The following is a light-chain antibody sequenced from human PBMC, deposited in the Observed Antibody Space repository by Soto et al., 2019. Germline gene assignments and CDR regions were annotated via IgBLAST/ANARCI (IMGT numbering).Light chain of an antibody. CDR2: EVN. V-gene: IGLV2-8*01. CDR3: LSHSGSSNV. CDR1: SSDVGASDY. Sequence: QSALTQPPSASGSPGQSVAISCTGTSSDVGASDYVSWYQQHSGKAPKLLLYEVNKRPSGVPDRFSGSKSGNTASLPVSALQADDEADYYCLSHSGSSNVLGTGTKVTVL. J-gene: IGLJ1*01.